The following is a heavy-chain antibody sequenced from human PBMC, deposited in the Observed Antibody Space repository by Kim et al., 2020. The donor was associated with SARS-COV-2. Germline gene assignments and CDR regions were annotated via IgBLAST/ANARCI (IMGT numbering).Heavy chain of an antibody. CDR1: GASSSNHY. V-gene: IGHV4-34*01. CDR3: ATARYSSTWYFIGGFDF. CDR2: INHFPRT. J-gene: IGHJ4*02. Sequence: SETLSLTCAVYGASSSNHYWTWIRQPPGKVLEWIGEINHFPRTNYNPSLKSRVSISIDTSKNQFSLKLTSVTAADAAIYYCATARYSSTWYFIGGFDFWGQGNMVIVSS. D-gene: IGHD6-13*01.